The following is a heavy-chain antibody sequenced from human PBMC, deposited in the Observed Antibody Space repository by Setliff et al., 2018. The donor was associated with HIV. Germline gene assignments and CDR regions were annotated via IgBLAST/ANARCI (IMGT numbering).Heavy chain of an antibody. CDR3: ARVEYYYDSSGYYYDY. D-gene: IGHD3-22*01. V-gene: IGHV1-46*01. CDR1: GDTFRSYA. J-gene: IGHJ4*02. CDR2: INPSGGST. Sequence: ASVKVSCKASGDTFRSYAISWVRQAPGQGLEWMGIINPSGGSTSYAQKFQGRVTMTRDTSTSTVYMELSSLRSEDTAVYYCARVEYYYDSSGYYYDYWGQGTLVTVSS.